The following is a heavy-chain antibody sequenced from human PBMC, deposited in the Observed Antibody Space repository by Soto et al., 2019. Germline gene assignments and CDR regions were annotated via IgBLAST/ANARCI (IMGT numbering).Heavy chain of an antibody. CDR1: GFTFTRYS. Sequence: LRLSCAASGFTFTRYSMNWVRQAPGKGLEWVSSISSTTDYIYYGDSMKGRFTISRDNAKNSLYLEMNSLRAEDTAVYYCARESEDLTSNFDYWGQGTLVTVSS. CDR3: ARESEDLTSNFDY. J-gene: IGHJ4*02. CDR2: ISSTTDYI. V-gene: IGHV3-21*06.